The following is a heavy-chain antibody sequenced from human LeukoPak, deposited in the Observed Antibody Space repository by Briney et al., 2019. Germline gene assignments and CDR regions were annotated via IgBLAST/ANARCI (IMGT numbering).Heavy chain of an antibody. V-gene: IGHV4-59*01. Sequence: PGGSLRLSCAASGFTFSSYWMSWVRQAPGKGLEWIAYIDYSGSTNYNPSLKSRVTISVDTSKNQFSLKLSSVTAADTAVYYCARVEWELPTSFDYWGQGTLVTVSS. D-gene: IGHD1-26*01. CDR1: GFTFSSYW. J-gene: IGHJ4*02. CDR3: ARVEWELPTSFDY. CDR2: IDYSGST.